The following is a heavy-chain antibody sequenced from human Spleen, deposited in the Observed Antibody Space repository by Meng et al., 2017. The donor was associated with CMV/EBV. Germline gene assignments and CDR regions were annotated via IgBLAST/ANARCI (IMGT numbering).Heavy chain of an antibody. CDR1: AFDDYT. D-gene: IGHD1-1*01. Sequence: GGSLRLSCTTSAFDDYTLHWVRQAPGKGLEWLSLITWDGSTTYYADSVKGRFTTSRDNNRNSLYLQMNSLRTEDTALYYCTILPIGTDVFDVWGLGTLVTVSS. J-gene: IGHJ3*01. V-gene: IGHV3-43*01. CDR2: ITWDGSTT. CDR3: TILPIGTDVFDV.